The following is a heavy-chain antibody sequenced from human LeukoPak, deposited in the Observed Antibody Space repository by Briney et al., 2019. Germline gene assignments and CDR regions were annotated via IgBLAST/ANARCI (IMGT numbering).Heavy chain of an antibody. CDR3: ASAVSIAADDAFDI. J-gene: IGHJ3*02. Sequence: ASVKVSCKASRYSFTSYGITWVRQAPGQGLEWMGWMNPNSGNTGYAQKFQGRVTITRNTSISTAYMEPSSLRSEDTAVYYCASAVSIAADDAFDIWGQGTMVTVSS. V-gene: IGHV1-8*03. CDR1: RYSFTSYG. D-gene: IGHD6-6*01. CDR2: MNPNSGNT.